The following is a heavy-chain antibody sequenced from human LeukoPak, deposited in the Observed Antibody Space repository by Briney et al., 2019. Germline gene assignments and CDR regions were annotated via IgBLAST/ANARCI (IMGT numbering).Heavy chain of an antibody. CDR2: INSDGSST. D-gene: IGHD6-19*01. V-gene: IGHV3-74*01. J-gene: IGHJ4*02. Sequence: GGSLRLSCAASGFTFSSYWMHWVRQAPGKGLVWVSRINSDGSSTSYADSVKGRFTISRDNAKNTLYLQMNSLRAEDTAVYYCARGSSGRYELAYFDYWGQGTLVTVSS. CDR3: ARGSSGRYELAYFDY. CDR1: GFTFSSYW.